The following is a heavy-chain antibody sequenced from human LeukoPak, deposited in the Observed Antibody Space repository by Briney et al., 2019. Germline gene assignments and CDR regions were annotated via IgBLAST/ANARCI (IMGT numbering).Heavy chain of an antibody. CDR2: VHLSGRT. V-gene: IGHV4-4*02. J-gene: IGHJ4*02. CDR3: AREGGPYRPLDY. Sequence: KSSETLSLTCGVSGGSISNTNWWTWVRQPPGEGLEWIGEVHLSGRTNYNPSLESRVTMSVDMSENHISLKLTSVTAADTAVYYCAREGGPYRPLDYSGQGTLVTVSS. CDR1: GGSISNTNW.